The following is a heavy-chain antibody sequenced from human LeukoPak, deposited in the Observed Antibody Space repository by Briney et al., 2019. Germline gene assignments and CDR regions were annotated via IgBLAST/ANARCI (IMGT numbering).Heavy chain of an antibody. J-gene: IGHJ4*02. CDR2: ISSSSSYI. CDR3: AREDYGSSPPDY. CDR1: GFTFSSYS. V-gene: IGHV3-21*01. D-gene: IGHD6-6*01. Sequence: PGGSLRLSCAASGFTFSSYSMNGVRQAPGKWLEWVSSISSSSSYIYYADSVRGRFTISRDNAKNSLYLQMNSLRAEDTAVYYCAREDYGSSPPDYWGRGTLVTVSS.